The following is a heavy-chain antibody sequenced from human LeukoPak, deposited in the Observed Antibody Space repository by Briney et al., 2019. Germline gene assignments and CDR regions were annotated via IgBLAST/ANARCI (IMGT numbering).Heavy chain of an antibody. J-gene: IGHJ4*02. CDR1: GFTFNTYS. Sequence: PGGSLRLSCAASGFTFNTYSMNWVRQAPGQGLEWVAVMSKDGIHKYYADSVKGRFTISRDNSKDTLYLEMSRLRTDDTAVYYCARDYAGYDYVWGSYTLHFDFWGQGTLVTVSS. CDR3: ARDYAGYDYVWGSYTLHFDF. D-gene: IGHD3-16*01. V-gene: IGHV3-30*04. CDR2: MSKDGIHK.